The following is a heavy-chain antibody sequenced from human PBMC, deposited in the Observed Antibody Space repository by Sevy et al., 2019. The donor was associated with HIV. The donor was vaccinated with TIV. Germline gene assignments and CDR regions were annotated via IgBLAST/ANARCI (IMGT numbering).Heavy chain of an antibody. D-gene: IGHD7-27*01. Sequence: GGSLRLSCAASGFTVSSNYMSWVRQAPGKGLEWVSVIFSGGSTYYADSVEGRFTISRDYPKNTLYLQMNSLRAEDTAVYYCARDANWGIGAFDILGQGTLVTVSS. CDR3: ARDANWGIGAFDI. CDR2: IFSGGST. CDR1: GFTVSSNY. J-gene: IGHJ3*02. V-gene: IGHV3-53*01.